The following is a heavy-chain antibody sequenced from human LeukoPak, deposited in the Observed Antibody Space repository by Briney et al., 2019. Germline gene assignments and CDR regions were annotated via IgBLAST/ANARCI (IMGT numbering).Heavy chain of an antibody. CDR3: ARDSVLGYCSGGSCSFDY. D-gene: IGHD2-15*01. CDR2: INSDGSST. Sequence: PGGSLRLSCAASGFTFSSYWMHWVRQAPGKGLVWVSRINSDGSSTSYADSVKGRFTISRDNAKNTLYLQMNSLRAEDTAVYYCARDSVLGYCSGGSCSFDYWGQGTPVTVSS. J-gene: IGHJ4*02. V-gene: IGHV3-74*01. CDR1: GFTFSSYW.